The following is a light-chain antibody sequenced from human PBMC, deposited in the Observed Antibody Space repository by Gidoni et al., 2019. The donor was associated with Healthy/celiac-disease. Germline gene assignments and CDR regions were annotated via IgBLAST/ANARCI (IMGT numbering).Light chain of an antibody. V-gene: IGKV3-11*01. J-gene: IGKJ2*03. CDR1: QSVSSY. Sequence: EIVLTQSPATLSLSPGERATLSCRASQSVSSYSAWYQQKPGQAPRLLIYDASNRATGIPARFSGSGSGTDFTLTISSLEPEDFAVYYCQQRSNWYSFXXXTKLEIK. CDR2: DAS. CDR3: QQRSNWYS.